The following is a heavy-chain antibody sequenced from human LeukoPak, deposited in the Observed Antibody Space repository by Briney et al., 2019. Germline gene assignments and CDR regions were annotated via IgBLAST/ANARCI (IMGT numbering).Heavy chain of an antibody. CDR2: IIPIFGTA. Sequence: SVKVSCKASGGTFSSYAISWVRQAPGQGLEWMGGIIPIFGTANYAQKFQGRVTITADESTSTAYTELSSLRSEDTAVYYCARDIVVVPAATNNWFDPWGQGTLVTVSS. V-gene: IGHV1-69*01. CDR3: ARDIVVVPAATNNWFDP. D-gene: IGHD2-2*01. J-gene: IGHJ5*02. CDR1: GGTFSSYA.